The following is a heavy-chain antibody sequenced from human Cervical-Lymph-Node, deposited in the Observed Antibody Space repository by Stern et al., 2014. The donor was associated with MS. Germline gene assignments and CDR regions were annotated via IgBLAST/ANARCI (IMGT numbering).Heavy chain of an antibody. CDR1: GFTFSSYS. V-gene: IGHV3-48*02. J-gene: IGHJ4*02. Sequence: QLVQSGGGLVQPGGSLRLSCAASGFTFSSYSMNWVRQAPGKGLEWVSYISSSSSTIYYADSVKGRFTISRDNAKNSLYLQMNSLRDEDTAVYYCARDQGPHYYDSSGYPDYWGQGTLVTVSS. CDR2: ISSSSSTI. D-gene: IGHD3-22*01. CDR3: ARDQGPHYYDSSGYPDY.